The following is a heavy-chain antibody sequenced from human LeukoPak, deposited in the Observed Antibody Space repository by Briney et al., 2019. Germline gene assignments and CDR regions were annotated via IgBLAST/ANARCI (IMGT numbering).Heavy chain of an antibody. CDR1: GFTFSSYV. CDR2: ISYDGSNE. J-gene: IGHJ6*03. D-gene: IGHD3-16*01. V-gene: IGHV3-30*04. CDR3: ARELGYYYMDV. Sequence: GRSLRLSCAASGFTFSSYVMHWVRQAPGKGLEWVAIISYDGSNEYYADSVKGRFTISRDNSKNTLYLQMNSLRAADTAVYYCARELGYYYMDVWGKGTTVTISS.